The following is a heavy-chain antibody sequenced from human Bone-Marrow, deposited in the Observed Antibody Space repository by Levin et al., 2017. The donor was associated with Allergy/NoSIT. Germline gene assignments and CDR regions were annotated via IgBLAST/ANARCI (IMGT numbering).Heavy chain of an antibody. CDR1: GFTFGDYA. V-gene: IGHV3-49*04. J-gene: IGHJ5*02. CDR2: IRSKAYGGTT. CDR3: TSPERYCSSTSCYRNWFDP. D-gene: IGHD2-2*01. Sequence: GGSLRLSCTASGFTFGDYAMSWVRQAPGKGLEWVGFIRSKAYGGTTEYAASVKGRFTISRDDSKSIAYLQMNSLKTEDTAVYYCTSPERYCSSTSCYRNWFDPWGQGTLVTVSS.